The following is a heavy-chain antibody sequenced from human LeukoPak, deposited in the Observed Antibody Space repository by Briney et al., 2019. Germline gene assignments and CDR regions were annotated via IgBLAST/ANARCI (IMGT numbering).Heavy chain of an antibody. J-gene: IGHJ5*02. Sequence: SETLSLTCTVSGGSINGFYWSWIRQPPGKGLEWIGYIYYSGSTNYNPSLKSRVTISVDRSKNQFSLNLNSVTAADTAMYYCAGLHFAAAEEFDPWGQGPLVTVSS. D-gene: IGHD6-13*01. CDR3: AGLHFAAAEEFDP. CDR1: GGSINGFY. V-gene: IGHV4-59*08. CDR2: IYYSGST.